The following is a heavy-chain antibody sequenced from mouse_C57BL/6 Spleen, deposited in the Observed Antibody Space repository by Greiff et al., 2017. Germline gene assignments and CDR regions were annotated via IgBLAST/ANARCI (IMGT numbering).Heavy chain of an antibody. Sequence: QVQLQQPGAELVKPGASVKLSCKASGYTFTSYWMHWVKQRPGQGLEWIGMIHPNSGSTNYNEKFKSKATLTVDKSSSTAYMQLSSLTSEDSAVYYCAREDGSSYVFDYWGQGTTLTVSS. CDR3: AREDGSSYVFDY. J-gene: IGHJ2*01. CDR2: IHPNSGST. D-gene: IGHD1-1*01. CDR1: GYTFTSYW. V-gene: IGHV1-64*01.